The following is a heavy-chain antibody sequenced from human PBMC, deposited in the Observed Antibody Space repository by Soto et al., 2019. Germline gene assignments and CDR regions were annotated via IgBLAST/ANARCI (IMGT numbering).Heavy chain of an antibody. D-gene: IGHD5-18*01. CDR1: GFTFSSYA. Sequence: GGSLRLSCAASGFTFSSYAMSWVRQAPGKGLEWVSAISGSGGSTYYADSVKGRFTISRDNSKNTLYLQMNGLRAEDTAVYYCAKDQNIQLWPRYYYYGMDVWGQGTTVTVSS. V-gene: IGHV3-23*01. CDR3: AKDQNIQLWPRYYYYGMDV. J-gene: IGHJ6*02. CDR2: ISGSGGST.